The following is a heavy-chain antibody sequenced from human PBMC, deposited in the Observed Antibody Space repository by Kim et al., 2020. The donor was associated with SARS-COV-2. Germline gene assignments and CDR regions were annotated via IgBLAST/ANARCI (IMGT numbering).Heavy chain of an antibody. V-gene: IGHV1-2*06. J-gene: IGHJ5*02. CDR2: INPNSGGT. Sequence: ASVKVSCKASGYTFTGYYMHWVRQAPGQGLEWMGRINPNSGGTNYAQKFQGRVTMTRDTSISTAYMELSRLRSDDTAVYYCARALPYYDFWSGTRFEPWGQGTLLTVSS. CDR3: ARALPYYDFWSGTRFEP. D-gene: IGHD3-3*01. CDR1: GYTFTGYY.